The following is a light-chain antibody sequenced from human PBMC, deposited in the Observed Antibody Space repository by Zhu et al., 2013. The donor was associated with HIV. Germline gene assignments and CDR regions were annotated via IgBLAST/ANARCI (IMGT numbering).Light chain of an antibody. V-gene: IGKV1-12*01. J-gene: IGKJ3*01. CDR1: QEIATF. CDR2: SAS. CDR3: QQYDDYPDFT. Sequence: DIQMTQSPSSVSASVGDKITITCRASQEIATFLGWYQCRPGKAPRFLISSASSLQSGVPSRFSGSGSGTEFTLTISSLQPEDFATYYCQQYDDYPDFTFGPGTKVDFK.